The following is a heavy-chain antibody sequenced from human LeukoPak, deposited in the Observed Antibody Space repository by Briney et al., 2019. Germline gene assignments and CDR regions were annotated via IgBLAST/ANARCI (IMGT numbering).Heavy chain of an antibody. CDR1: GFTFTTYS. V-gene: IGHV3-21*01. CDR3: ARTYYDILTAYNPYFDY. D-gene: IGHD3-9*01. Sequence: GGSLRLSCAASGFTFTTYSMNWVRQAPGKGLEWVSSITSSSASTYYADSVKGRFTISRDNAKNSLYLQMNSLRAEDTAVYYCARTYYDILTAYNPYFDYWGQGTLVTVSS. CDR2: ITSSSAST. J-gene: IGHJ4*02.